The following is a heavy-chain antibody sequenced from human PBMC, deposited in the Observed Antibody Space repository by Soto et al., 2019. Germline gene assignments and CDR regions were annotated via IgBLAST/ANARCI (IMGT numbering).Heavy chain of an antibody. CDR3: AKSPRYCTNGLCYPVYYFDY. D-gene: IGHD2-8*01. Sequence: GGSLRLSCAASGFPFSSDAMSWVRPAPGKGLEWVSGINGGGVSTYYAESVKGRFTISRDNSKNTVYLQMNSLRAEDTAVYYCAKSPRYCTNGLCYPVYYFDYWGQGSLVTVSS. J-gene: IGHJ4*02. V-gene: IGHV3-23*01. CDR2: INGGGVST. CDR1: GFPFSSDA.